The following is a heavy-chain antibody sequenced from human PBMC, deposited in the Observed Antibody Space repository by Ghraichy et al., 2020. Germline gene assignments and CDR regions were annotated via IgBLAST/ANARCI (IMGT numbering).Heavy chain of an antibody. CDR1: GFTFSSYW. Sequence: GGSLRLSCAASGFTFSSYWMHWVRQAPGKGLVWVSRINSDGSSTSYADSVKGRFTISRDNAKNTLYLQMNSLRAEDTAVYYCAREHYYDSSGYPYFDYWGQGTLVTVSS. CDR2: INSDGSST. V-gene: IGHV3-74*01. CDR3: AREHYYDSSGYPYFDY. D-gene: IGHD3-22*01. J-gene: IGHJ4*02.